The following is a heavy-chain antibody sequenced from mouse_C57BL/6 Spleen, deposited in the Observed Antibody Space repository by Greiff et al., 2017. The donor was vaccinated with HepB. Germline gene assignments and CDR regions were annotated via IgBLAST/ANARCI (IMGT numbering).Heavy chain of an antibody. Sequence: VQLQQSGPELVKPGASVKISCKASGYAFSSSWMNWVKQRPGKGLEWIGRIYPGDGDTNYNGKFKGKATLTADKSSSTAYMQLSSLTSEDSAVYVCARIYYDYDGFAYWGQGTLVTVSA. CDR1: GYAFSSSW. D-gene: IGHD2-4*01. V-gene: IGHV1-82*01. CDR2: IYPGDGDT. J-gene: IGHJ3*01. CDR3: ARIYYDYDGFAY.